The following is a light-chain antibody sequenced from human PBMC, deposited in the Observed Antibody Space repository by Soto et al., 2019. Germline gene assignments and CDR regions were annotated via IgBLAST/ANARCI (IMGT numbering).Light chain of an antibody. V-gene: IGLV2-23*01. CDR3: CSYAGSSTYV. J-gene: IGLJ1*01. CDR1: SSDVGNYNL. Sequence: QSALTQPASVSVSPGQSITISCTGTSSDVGNYNLVSWYQQHPGKAPKLMIYEGSKRPSGVSNRFSGSKSGNTASLTISILQAEDEADYYCCSYAGSSTYVFGTGTQVTVL. CDR2: EGS.